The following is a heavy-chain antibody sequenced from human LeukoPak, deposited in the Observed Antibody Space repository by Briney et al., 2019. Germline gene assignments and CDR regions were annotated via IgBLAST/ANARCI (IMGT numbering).Heavy chain of an antibody. D-gene: IGHD3-10*01. CDR1: GGSISSGSYY. J-gene: IGHJ4*02. CDR2: IHTSGST. CDR3: ARDRGGSGSYYGDFDY. Sequence: SETLSLTCTVSGGSISSGSYYWSWIRQPAGKGLEWIGRIHTSGSTNYNPSLKSRVTISVDTSKNQFSLKLSSVTAADTAVYYCARDRGGSGSYYGDFDYWGQGTLVTVSS. V-gene: IGHV4-61*02.